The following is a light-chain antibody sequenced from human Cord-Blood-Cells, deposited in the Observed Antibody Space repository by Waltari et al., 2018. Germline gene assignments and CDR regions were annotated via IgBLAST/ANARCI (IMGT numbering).Light chain of an antibody. Sequence: DIQMTQSPSSLSASVGDRVTITCRASQSISSYLNWYQQKPGKAPKLLIYAASRLQSGVPSRFSGSGSGTDFTLTISSLQPEDGATYYCQQSYSTPITVGQGTRLEIK. J-gene: IGKJ5*01. CDR2: AAS. V-gene: IGKV1-39*01. CDR3: QQSYSTPIT. CDR1: QSISSY.